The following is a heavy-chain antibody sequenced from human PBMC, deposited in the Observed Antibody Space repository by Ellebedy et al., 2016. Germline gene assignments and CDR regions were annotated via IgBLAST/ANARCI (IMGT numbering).Heavy chain of an antibody. CDR3: AKGRSIAVAGTGHYYGMDV. Sequence: GGSLRLSCAASGFTFDDYAMHWVRQAPGKGLEWVSGISWNSGSIGYADSVKGRFTISRDNAKNSLYLQMNSLRAEDTALYYCAKGRSIAVAGTGHYYGMDVWGQGTTVTVSS. J-gene: IGHJ6*02. CDR2: ISWNSGSI. V-gene: IGHV3-9*01. CDR1: GFTFDDYA. D-gene: IGHD6-19*01.